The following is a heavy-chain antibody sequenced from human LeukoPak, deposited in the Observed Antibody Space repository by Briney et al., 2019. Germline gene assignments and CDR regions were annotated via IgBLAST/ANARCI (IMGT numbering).Heavy chain of an antibody. J-gene: IGHJ4*02. CDR2: IYYSGST. Sequence: PSETLSLTCTVSGGSISGSSYYWGWIRQPPGKGLEWIGSIYYSGSTYYNPSLKSRVTISVDTSKNQFSLKLSSVTAADTAVYYCARKGRDYYGSGSYYPPDYWGQGTLVTVSS. D-gene: IGHD3-10*01. CDR3: ARKGRDYYGSGSYYPPDY. V-gene: IGHV4-39*01. CDR1: GGSISGSSYY.